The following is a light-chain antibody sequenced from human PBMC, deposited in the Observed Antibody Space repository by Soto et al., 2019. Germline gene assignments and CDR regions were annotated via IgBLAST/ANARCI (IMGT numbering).Light chain of an antibody. Sequence: QSVLTQPASVSGSPGQSITISCTGTSSDVGGYNYVSWYQQHPGKAPKLMIYDVSNRPSGVSNRFSGSKSCNTASLTISGLQAEDEADYYCSSYTSSSTYVVFGGGTKLTVL. CDR1: SSDVGGYNY. V-gene: IGLV2-14*01. J-gene: IGLJ2*01. CDR3: SSYTSSSTYVV. CDR2: DVS.